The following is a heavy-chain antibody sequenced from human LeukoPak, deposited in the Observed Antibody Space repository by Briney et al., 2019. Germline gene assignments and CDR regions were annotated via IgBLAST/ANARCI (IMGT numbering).Heavy chain of an antibody. D-gene: IGHD3-10*01. Sequence: GGSLRLSCAASGFTFSSYGLHWVRGAPGRGPESGAFIRYDGSNKYYADSVKGRFTISRDNSKNTLYLQMNSLRAEDTAIYYCTRERPYNYGSGALLYYFDSWGQGTLVTVSS. V-gene: IGHV3-30*02. CDR1: GFTFSSYG. CDR2: IRYDGSNK. CDR3: TRERPYNYGSGALLYYFDS. J-gene: IGHJ4*02.